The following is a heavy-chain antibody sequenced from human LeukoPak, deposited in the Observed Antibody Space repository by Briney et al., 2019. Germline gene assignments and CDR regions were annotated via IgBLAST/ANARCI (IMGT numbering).Heavy chain of an antibody. CDR2: TYYRSKWYN. Sequence: SSQTLSLTCAISGDSVSTNSAAWNWIRQSPSRGLEWLGRTYYRSKWYNDYAVSVKSRITINADTSKNHFSLHLSSVTPEDTAVYYCARATDRYFDFWGQGTLVTVSA. D-gene: IGHD1-1*01. CDR3: ARATDRYFDF. J-gene: IGHJ4*02. V-gene: IGHV6-1*01. CDR1: GDSVSTNSAA.